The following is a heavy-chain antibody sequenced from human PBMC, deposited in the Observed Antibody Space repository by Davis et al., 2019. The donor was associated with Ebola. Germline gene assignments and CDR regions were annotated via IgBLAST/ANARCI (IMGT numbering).Heavy chain of an antibody. D-gene: IGHD1-1*01. CDR2: IYSSGST. CDR1: GCPISSSSYY. CDR3: ARICVRLTTFKTKYYFDY. V-gene: IGHV4-39*07. Sequence: MPSETLSLTCTVSGCPISSSSYYWGWIRQPPGKGLEWIGNIYSSGSTNYNPSLKSRVTISVDTSKNQFSLKLSSVTAANTAVYYCARICVRLTTFKTKYYFDYWGQGTLVTVSS. J-gene: IGHJ4*02.